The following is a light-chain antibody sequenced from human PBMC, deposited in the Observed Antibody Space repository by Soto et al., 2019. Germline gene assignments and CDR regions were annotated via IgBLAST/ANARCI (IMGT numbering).Light chain of an antibody. CDR3: RSYTTSSTRV. Sequence: QSVLTQPASVSGSPGQSIAISCTGSSSDVGIYNYVSWYQQHPGKVPKLIIYEVTNRPSGVSNRFSGSKSGNTASLTISGLQAEDEDDYYCRSYTTSSTRVFGTGTKLTVL. J-gene: IGLJ1*01. CDR2: EVT. CDR1: SSDVGIYNY. V-gene: IGLV2-14*01.